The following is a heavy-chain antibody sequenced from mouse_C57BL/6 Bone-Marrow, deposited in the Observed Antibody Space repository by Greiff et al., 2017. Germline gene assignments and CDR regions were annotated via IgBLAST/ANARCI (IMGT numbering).Heavy chain of an antibody. D-gene: IGHD2-3*01. CDR1: GYTFTSYW. J-gene: IGHJ2*01. V-gene: IGHV1-50*01. Sequence: QVQLQQPGAELVKPGASVKLSCKASGYTFTSYWMRWVKQRPGQGLEWIGEIDPSDSYTNYNQKFKGKATLTVDTSSSTAYMQLSSLTSEDSAVYYCARMGWSFDYWGQGTTLTVSS. CDR3: ARMGWSFDY. CDR2: IDPSDSYT.